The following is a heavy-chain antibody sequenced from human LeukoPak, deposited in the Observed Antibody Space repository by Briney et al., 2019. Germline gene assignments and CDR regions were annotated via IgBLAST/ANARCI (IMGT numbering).Heavy chain of an antibody. D-gene: IGHD3-10*01. CDR2: IYYSGST. Sequence: SQTLSLTCTVSGGSISSGGYYWSWIRQHPGKGLEWIGYIYYSGSTYYNPSLKSRVTISVDKSKNQFSLKLSSVTAADTAVYYCARGVADYYGSGRPDYWGQGTLVTVSS. CDR1: GGSISSGGYY. J-gene: IGHJ4*02. V-gene: IGHV4-31*03. CDR3: ARGVADYYGSGRPDY.